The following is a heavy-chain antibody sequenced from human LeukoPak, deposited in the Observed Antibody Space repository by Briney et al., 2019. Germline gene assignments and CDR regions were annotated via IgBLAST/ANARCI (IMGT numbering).Heavy chain of an antibody. J-gene: IGHJ4*02. D-gene: IGHD5-24*01. V-gene: IGHV3-23*01. CDR1: GFTFSSYA. Sequence: GGSLRLSCAASGFTFSSYAMSWVRQAPGKGLEWVSSISGSGGSTHYADSVKGRFTISRDNSKNTLYLQMNSLRAEDTAVYYCAKEEGDGYNSIYFDYWGQGTLVTVSS. CDR3: AKEEGDGYNSIYFDY. CDR2: ISGSGGST.